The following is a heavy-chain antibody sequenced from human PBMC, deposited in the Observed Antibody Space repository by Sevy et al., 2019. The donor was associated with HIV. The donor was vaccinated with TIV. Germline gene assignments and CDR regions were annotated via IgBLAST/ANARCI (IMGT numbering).Heavy chain of an antibody. D-gene: IGHD1-26*01. Sequence: AENLSLTCTVSGGSITSFYWGWIRQPPGKGLERIANIYYNGNTNYNPPLKSRVTIALDTSKNQFSLRLSSVTAADTAIDYCAGENAWGRGYSWGQGTLVSVSS. CDR1: GGSITSFY. V-gene: IGHV4-59*08. J-gene: IGHJ4*02. CDR2: IYYNGNT. CDR3: AGENAWGRGYS.